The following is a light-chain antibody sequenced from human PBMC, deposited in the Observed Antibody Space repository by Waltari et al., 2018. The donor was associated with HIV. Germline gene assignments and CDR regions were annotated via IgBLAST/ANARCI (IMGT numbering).Light chain of an antibody. V-gene: IGLV2-14*03. J-gene: IGLJ2*01. CDR2: DVD. CDR1: DSDFGLYNF. CDR3: ASFTGDNTVI. Sequence: AVTQPASVSGLPGQSTTISCTGDDSDFGLYNFVSWYQQHYGKPPRLILYDVDSLASGVSDLFSGSMSGNTASLTISGLRAEDEGHYYCASFTGDNTVIFGGGTEVTVL.